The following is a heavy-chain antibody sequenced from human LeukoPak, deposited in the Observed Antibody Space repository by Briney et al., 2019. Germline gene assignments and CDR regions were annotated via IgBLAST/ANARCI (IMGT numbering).Heavy chain of an antibody. CDR1: SASFSGYY. D-gene: IGHD3-9*01. V-gene: IGHV4-34*01. J-gene: IGHJ5*02. Sequence: SETLSLTCAVYSASFSGYYWSWIRQPPGKGLEWIGDVNHSGSTNYNPSLKSRVTISIDTSKKQFSLKLTSMTAADTAVYYCARGGYNVLTGLWDWFDPWGQGTLVTVSS. CDR3: ARGGYNVLTGLWDWFDP. CDR2: VNHSGST.